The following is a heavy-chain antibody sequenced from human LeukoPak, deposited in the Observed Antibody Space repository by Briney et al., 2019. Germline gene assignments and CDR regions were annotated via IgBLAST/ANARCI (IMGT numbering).Heavy chain of an antibody. CDR1: GYSFSSYG. D-gene: IGHD6-13*01. CDR2: ISADSGNT. Sequence: ASVKVSCKASGYSFSSYGISWVRQAPGQGLEWIGWISADSGNTNYVQKLQGRVTMTTDTSTSTGHMELRSLRSDDTAVYYCARDPGIAELDYWGQGTLVTVSS. V-gene: IGHV1-18*01. CDR3: ARDPGIAELDY. J-gene: IGHJ4*02.